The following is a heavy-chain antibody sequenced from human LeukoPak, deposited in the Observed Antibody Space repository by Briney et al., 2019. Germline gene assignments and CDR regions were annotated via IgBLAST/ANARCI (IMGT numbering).Heavy chain of an antibody. D-gene: IGHD5-18*01. CDR3: ARAGGGYSYGYCGDAFDI. J-gene: IGHJ3*02. CDR1: GYSISSGYY. Sequence: SETLSLTCAVSGYSISSGYYWGWIRQPPGKGLEWIGSIYHSGSTYYNPSLKSRVTISVDTSKNQFSLKLSSVTAADTAVYYCARAGGGYSYGYCGDAFDIWGQGTMVTVSS. CDR2: IYHSGST. V-gene: IGHV4-38-2*01.